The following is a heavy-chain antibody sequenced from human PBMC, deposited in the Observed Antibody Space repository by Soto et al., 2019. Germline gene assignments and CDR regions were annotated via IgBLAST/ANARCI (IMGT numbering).Heavy chain of an antibody. CDR1: GYTFTSYG. V-gene: IGHV1-2*04. Sequence: ASVKVSCKASGYTFTSYGISWVRQAPGQGLEWMGWISPNSGSTNYAQKFQGWVTMTRDTSISTAYMELSRLRSDDTAVYYCARDSGYSGYDPPRDYYYYYGMDVWGQGTTVTVSS. CDR3: ARDSGYSGYDPPRDYYYYYGMDV. CDR2: ISPNSGST. D-gene: IGHD5-12*01. J-gene: IGHJ6*02.